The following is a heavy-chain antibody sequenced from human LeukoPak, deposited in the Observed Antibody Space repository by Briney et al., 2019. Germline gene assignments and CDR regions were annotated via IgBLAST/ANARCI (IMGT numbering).Heavy chain of an antibody. Sequence: PSDTLSLTCTVSGGSFRSYYWSWIRKSTGKGQVWLGFIDYSGSTNYNPSLKSRVTISVDTSKNQFSLKLSSVTAADTAVYCCARHYSPTAMVGFDYWGQGTLVNVSS. CDR1: GGSFRSYY. CDR2: IDYSGST. V-gene: IGHV4-59*08. D-gene: IGHD5-18*01. J-gene: IGHJ4*02. CDR3: ARHYSPTAMVGFDY.